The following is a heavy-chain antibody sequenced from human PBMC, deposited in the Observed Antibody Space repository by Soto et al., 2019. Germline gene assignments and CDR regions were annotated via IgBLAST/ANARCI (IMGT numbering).Heavy chain of an antibody. J-gene: IGHJ5*02. Sequence: SETLSLTCAVYGGSFSGYYWSWIRQPPGKGLEWIGEINHSGSTNYNLSLKSRVTISVDTSKNQFSLKLSSVTAADTAVYYCARAYYDFWSGLLAWGQGTLVTVSS. V-gene: IGHV4-34*01. CDR1: GGSFSGYY. CDR3: ARAYYDFWSGLLA. CDR2: INHSGST. D-gene: IGHD3-3*01.